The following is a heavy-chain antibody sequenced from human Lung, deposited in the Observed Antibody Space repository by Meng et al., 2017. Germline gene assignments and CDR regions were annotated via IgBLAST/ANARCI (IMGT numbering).Heavy chain of an antibody. D-gene: IGHD4-11*01. V-gene: IGHV4-34*01. CDR1: GGSFSDYY. J-gene: IGHJ4*02. CDR3: ARGPTTMAHDFDY. CDR2: ITHSGST. Sequence: LQHWGAGPLKPSETLPLTCVVTGGSFSDYYLSWIRQPPGKGLEWIGEITHSGSTNYNPSLESRATISVDTSQNNLSLKLSSVTAADSAVYYCARGPTTMAHDFDYWGQGTLVTVSS.